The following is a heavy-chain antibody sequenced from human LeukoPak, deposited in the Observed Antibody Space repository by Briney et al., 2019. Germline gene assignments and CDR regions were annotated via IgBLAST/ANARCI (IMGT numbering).Heavy chain of an antibody. CDR3: TRWPLNGPPFDY. CDR1: GFTFSESA. CDR2: VRSKANAYAT. J-gene: IGHJ4*02. D-gene: IGHD5-12*01. V-gene: IGHV3-73*01. Sequence: GGSLKLSCVGSGFTFSESAIHWVRLAPGKGLEWVGRVRSKANAYATTYPASMKGRFTISSEESKNTTYLQMNTMKTEYTAVYLCTRWPLNGPPFDYWGQGTLVTVSS.